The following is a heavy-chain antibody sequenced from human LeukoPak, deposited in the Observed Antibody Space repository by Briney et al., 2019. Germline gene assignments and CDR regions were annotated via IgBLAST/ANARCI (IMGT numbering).Heavy chain of an antibody. J-gene: IGHJ6*03. Sequence: ASVKVSCKASGYTFTGYYMHWVRQAPGQGLEWMGWINPNSGGTNYAQKFQGRVTMTRDTSISTAYMELSRLRSDDTAVYYCARGNYYDSSGYYMDYYYYYMDVRGKGTTVTISS. V-gene: IGHV1-2*02. CDR1: GYTFTGYY. CDR3: ARGNYYDSSGYYMDYYYYYMDV. D-gene: IGHD3-22*01. CDR2: INPNSGGT.